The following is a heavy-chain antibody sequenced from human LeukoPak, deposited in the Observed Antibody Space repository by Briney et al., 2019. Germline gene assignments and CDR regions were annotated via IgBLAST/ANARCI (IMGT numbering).Heavy chain of an antibody. CDR2: IYYSGST. CDR3: ARGGI. V-gene: IGHV4-39*07. J-gene: IGHJ4*02. CDR1: GGSINSTTYY. D-gene: IGHD3-16*01. Sequence: PSETLSLTCTVSGGSINSTTYYWGWIRQPPGKGLEWIGSIYYSGSTYFNPSLKSRVTISVDTSKSQFSLKLSSLRSEDTAVYYCARGGIWGQGTLVTVSS.